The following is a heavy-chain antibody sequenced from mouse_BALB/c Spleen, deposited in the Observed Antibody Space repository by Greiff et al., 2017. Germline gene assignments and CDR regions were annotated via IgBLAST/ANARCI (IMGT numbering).Heavy chain of an antibody. J-gene: IGHJ3*01. Sequence: EVQLQESGTVLARPGASVKMSCNASGYSFTSYWMHWVKQRPGQGLEWIGAIYPGNSDTSYNQKFKGKAKLTAVTSASTAYMELSSLTNEDSAVYYCTGRLYATAYWGQGTLVTVSA. CDR1: GYSFTSYW. CDR2: IYPGNSDT. CDR3: TGRLYATAY. V-gene: IGHV1-5*01. D-gene: IGHD1-1*01.